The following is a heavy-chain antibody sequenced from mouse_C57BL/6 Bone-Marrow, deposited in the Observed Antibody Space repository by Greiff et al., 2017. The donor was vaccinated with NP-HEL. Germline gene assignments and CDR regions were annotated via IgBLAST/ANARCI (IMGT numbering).Heavy chain of an antibody. D-gene: IGHD1-1*02. Sequence: VQLQQSGPELVKPGASVKISCKASGYTFTDYYMNWVKQSHGKSLEWIGDINPNNGGTSYNQKFKGKATLTVDKSSSTAYMELRSLTSEDSAVYYCARELFFAYWGQGTLVTVSA. CDR2: INPNNGGT. CDR1: GYTFTDYY. CDR3: ARELFFAY. J-gene: IGHJ3*01. V-gene: IGHV1-26*01.